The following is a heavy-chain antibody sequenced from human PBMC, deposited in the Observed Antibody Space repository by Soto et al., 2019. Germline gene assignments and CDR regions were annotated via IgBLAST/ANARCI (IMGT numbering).Heavy chain of an antibody. CDR1: GGSVSRDSNF. V-gene: IGHV4-61*01. J-gene: IGHJ4*02. Sequence: KASETLSLTCTVSGGSVSRDSNFWSWTRQPPGKGLEWIGYIYYSGPSRYNPSLESRVTISIDSSKNQVSLTLTSVTAADTAVYYCARGYSHYAHWGRGTLVTVSS. D-gene: IGHD4-4*01. CDR3: ARGYSHYAH. CDR2: IYYSGPS.